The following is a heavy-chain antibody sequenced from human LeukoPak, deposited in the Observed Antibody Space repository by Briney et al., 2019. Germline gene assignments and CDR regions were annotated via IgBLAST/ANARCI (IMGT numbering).Heavy chain of an antibody. J-gene: IGHJ4*02. Sequence: ASVKVSCKVSGYTLTELSMHWVRQAPGQGLEWMGWISAYNGNTNYAQKLQGRVTMTTDTSTSTAYMELRSLRSDDTAVYYCATQTDCSSTSCPAKNWGQGTLVTVSS. V-gene: IGHV1-18*01. CDR1: GYTLTELS. CDR2: ISAYNGNT. D-gene: IGHD2-2*01. CDR3: ATQTDCSSTSCPAKN.